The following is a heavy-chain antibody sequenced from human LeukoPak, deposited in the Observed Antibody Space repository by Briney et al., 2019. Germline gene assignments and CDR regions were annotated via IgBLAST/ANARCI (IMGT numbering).Heavy chain of an antibody. V-gene: IGHV3-30*04. J-gene: IGHJ3*02. CDR1: GFTFSTSS. D-gene: IGHD3-16*02. CDR2: VSYDGSKR. CDR3: ANELRLGELSSHDAFDI. Sequence: PGGSLRLSCAASGFTFSTSSMHWVRQAPGKGLEWVAVVSYDGSKRYYADSVKGRFTISRDNSRNTLYLQMNSLRAEDTAVYYCANELRLGELSSHDAFDIWGQGTMVTVSS.